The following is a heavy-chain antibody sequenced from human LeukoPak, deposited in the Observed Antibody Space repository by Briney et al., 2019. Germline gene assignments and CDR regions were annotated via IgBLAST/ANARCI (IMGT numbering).Heavy chain of an antibody. V-gene: IGHV1-18*01. Sequence: ASVKVSCTASGYTFKIYGITWVRQAPGQGLEWMGWISAYNGKTNYAQKLKGRVTMTTGTSTSTAYMELRSLRSDDTAVYYCARDGPDYGDYVNFDYWGQGTQVTVSS. CDR1: GYTFKIYG. J-gene: IGHJ4*02. D-gene: IGHD4-17*01. CDR2: ISAYNGKT. CDR3: ARDGPDYGDYVNFDY.